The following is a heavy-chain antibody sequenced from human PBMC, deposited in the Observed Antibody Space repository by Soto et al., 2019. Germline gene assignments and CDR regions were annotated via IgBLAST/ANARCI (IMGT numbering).Heavy chain of an antibody. V-gene: IGHV4-30-2*01. CDR3: ASRPSGSGFDP. Sequence: SETLSLTCAVSGGSIISGGYSWIWIRQPPGKGLEWIGYIYHSGSTYYSPSLKSRVTISVDRSKNQFSLKLSSVTAADTAVYYCASRPSGSGFDPWGQGTLVTVSS. D-gene: IGHD1-26*01. J-gene: IGHJ5*02. CDR1: GGSIISGGYS. CDR2: IYHSGST.